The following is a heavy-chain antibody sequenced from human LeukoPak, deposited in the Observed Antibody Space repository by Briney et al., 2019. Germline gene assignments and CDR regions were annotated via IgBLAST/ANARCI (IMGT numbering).Heavy chain of an antibody. Sequence: ASVKVSCKASGYTFTSYGISWVRQAPGQGLEWMGWNSAYNGNTNYAQKLQGRVTMTTDTSTSTAYMELRSLRSDDTAVYYCAREAATVKTAPYYFDYWGQGTLVTVSS. V-gene: IGHV1-18*01. CDR3: AREAATVKTAPYYFDY. D-gene: IGHD4-17*01. J-gene: IGHJ4*02. CDR2: NSAYNGNT. CDR1: GYTFTSYG.